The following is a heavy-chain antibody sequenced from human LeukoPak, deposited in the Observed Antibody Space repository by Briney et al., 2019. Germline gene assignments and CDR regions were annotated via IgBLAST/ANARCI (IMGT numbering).Heavy chain of an antibody. D-gene: IGHD3-9*01. V-gene: IGHV3-23*01. CDR1: GFTFSSYA. CDR3: AKMAPRLRYFDWLPPVDY. CDR2: ISGSGGST. J-gene: IGHJ4*02. Sequence: GGSLRLSCAASGFTFSSYAMSWVRQAPGKGLEWVPAISGSGGSTYYADSVKGRFTISRDNSKNTLYLQMNSLRAEDTAVYYCAKMAPRLRYFDWLPPVDYWGQGTLVTVSS.